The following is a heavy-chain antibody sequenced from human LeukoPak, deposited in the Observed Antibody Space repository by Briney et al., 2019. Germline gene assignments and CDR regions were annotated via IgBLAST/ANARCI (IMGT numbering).Heavy chain of an antibody. J-gene: IGHJ6*03. V-gene: IGHV1-18*01. CDR2: ISAYNGNT. Sequence: EASVKVSCKASGYTFTSYGISWVRQAPGQGLEWMGWISAYNGNTNYAQKLQGRVTMTTDTSTSTAYMELRSLRSDDTAVYYCARDLGAIAVAGYYYYMDVWGKGTTVTVSS. CDR3: ARDLGAIAVAGYYYYMDV. D-gene: IGHD6-19*01. CDR1: GYTFTSYG.